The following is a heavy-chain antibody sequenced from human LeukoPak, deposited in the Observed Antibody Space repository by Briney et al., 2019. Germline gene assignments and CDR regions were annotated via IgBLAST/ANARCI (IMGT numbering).Heavy chain of an antibody. CDR1: GGSISSYY. CDR2: IYYSGST. V-gene: IGHV4-59*01. D-gene: IGHD3-16*01. J-gene: IGHJ6*02. CDR3: AREIMMEGMDV. Sequence: SETLSLTCTVSGGSISSYYWSWIRQPPGKGLEWIGYIYYSGSTNYNPSLKSRVTISVDTSKNQFSLKLSSVTAADTAVYYCAREIMMEGMDVWGQGTTVTVSS.